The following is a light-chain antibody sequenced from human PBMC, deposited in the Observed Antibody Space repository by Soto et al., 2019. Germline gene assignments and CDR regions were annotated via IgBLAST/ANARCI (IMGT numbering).Light chain of an antibody. CDR1: QGVSNL. Sequence: EIVLTQSPDTLSLSPGDRATLSCRASQGVSNLLAWYQQRPGQAPRLLIYDASKRATGVPARFSGSGSGTDFTLTISSLEPEHFAVYYCQQRADWPPALTFGGGTKVDI. J-gene: IGKJ4*01. V-gene: IGKV3-11*01. CDR3: QQRADWPPALT. CDR2: DAS.